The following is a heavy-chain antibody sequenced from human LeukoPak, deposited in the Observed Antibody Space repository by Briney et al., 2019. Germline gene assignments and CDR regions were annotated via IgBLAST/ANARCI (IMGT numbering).Heavy chain of an antibody. CDR2: IRSKAYGGTT. Sequence: GGSLRLSCTASGFTFGDYAMGWVRQAPGKGLEWVGFIRSKAYGGTTEYAASVKGRFTISRDDSKSIAYLQMNSLKTEDTAVYYCTRDEQQLVLYYYGMDVWGQGTTVTVSS. V-gene: IGHV3-49*04. D-gene: IGHD6-13*01. CDR1: GFTFGDYA. CDR3: TRDEQQLVLYYYGMDV. J-gene: IGHJ6*02.